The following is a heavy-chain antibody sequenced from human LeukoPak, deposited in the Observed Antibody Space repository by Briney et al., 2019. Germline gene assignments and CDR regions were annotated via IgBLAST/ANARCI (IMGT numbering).Heavy chain of an antibody. D-gene: IGHD6-19*01. V-gene: IGHV1-18*04. J-gene: IGHJ4*02. CDR2: ISAYNGDT. CDR3: ARDPSNTSGWSPYFDY. Sequence: ASVKVSCKASGYTFNKHGITWVRQAPGQGLEWMVWISAYNGDTKYGQKFQGRVTLITDTSASTAYMERRSLRSDDTAVYYCARDPSNTSGWSPYFDYWGQGALVTVSS. CDR1: GYTFNKHG.